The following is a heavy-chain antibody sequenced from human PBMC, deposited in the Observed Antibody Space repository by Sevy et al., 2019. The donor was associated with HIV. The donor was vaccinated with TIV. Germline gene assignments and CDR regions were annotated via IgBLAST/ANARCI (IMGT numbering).Heavy chain of an antibody. J-gene: IGHJ5*02. V-gene: IGHV1-69*13. D-gene: IGHD3-22*01. CDR3: ARYYDTSGYPWFHP. CDR2: IIPLFGTT. Sequence: ASVKVSCRASGETYSSYAISWVRQAPGQGLEWMGGIIPLFGTTNYAQNFQGRVTITADESTSTAYMELSSLSSEDTAVYYCARYYDTSGYPWFHPWGQGTLVTVSS. CDR1: GETYSSYA.